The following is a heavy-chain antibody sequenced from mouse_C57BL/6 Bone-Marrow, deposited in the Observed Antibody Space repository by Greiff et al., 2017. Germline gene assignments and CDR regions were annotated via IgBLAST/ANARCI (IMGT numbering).Heavy chain of an antibody. CDR3: ARGDLLLRGDY. Sequence: QVQLKESGPELVKPGASVKISCKASGYSFTSYYIHWVKQRPGQGLEWIGWIYPGSGNPKYNEKFKGKATLTADTSSSTAYMQLSSLTSEDSAVYYCARGDLLLRGDYWGQGASVTVCS. D-gene: IGHD1-1*01. J-gene: IGHJ4*01. CDR2: IYPGSGNP. CDR1: GYSFTSYY. V-gene: IGHV1-66*01.